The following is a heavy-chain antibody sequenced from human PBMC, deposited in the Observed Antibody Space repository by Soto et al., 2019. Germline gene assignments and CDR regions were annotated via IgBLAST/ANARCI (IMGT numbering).Heavy chain of an antibody. CDR3: ARGISMIVEAQRDAPDKYYFDS. D-gene: IGHD3-22*01. CDR1: GGSFSGHF. V-gene: IGHV4-34*01. J-gene: IGHJ4*02. Sequence: PSETLSLTCAVYGGSFSGHFWSWIRQPPGKGLEWIGEINHSGSTNFNPSLKSRVTISVDTSKNQFSLKVNSLTAADTAVYYRARGISMIVEAQRDAPDKYYFDSWGQGTVVTVSS. CDR2: INHSGST.